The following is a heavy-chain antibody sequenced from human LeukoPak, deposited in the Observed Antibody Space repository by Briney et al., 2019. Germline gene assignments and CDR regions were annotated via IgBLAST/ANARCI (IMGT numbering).Heavy chain of an antibody. CDR1: GGSISSFY. CDR3: ARSHRPYSSGDKYFQH. V-gene: IGHV4-4*07. J-gene: IGHJ1*01. Sequence: SETLSLTCTVSGGSISSFYWSWIRQPAGKGLEWIGRIYTSGSTNYNPSLKSRVTMSVDTSKNQFSLKLSSVTAADTAVYYCARSHRPYSSGDKYFQHWGQGTLVTVSS. D-gene: IGHD3-10*01. CDR2: IYTSGST.